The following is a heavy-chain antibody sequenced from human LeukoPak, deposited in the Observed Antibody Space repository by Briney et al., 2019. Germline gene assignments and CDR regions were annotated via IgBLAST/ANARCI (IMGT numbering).Heavy chain of an antibody. V-gene: IGHV1-18*01. Sequence: ASVKVSCKASGYTFTRYGISWVRQDPGQGLEWMGWISAYNGNTNYAQKLQGRVTMTTDTSTSTAYMELRSLRSDDTAVYYCARDLALRLGELSLSHFDYWGQGTLVTVSS. J-gene: IGHJ4*02. D-gene: IGHD3-16*02. CDR1: GYTFTRYG. CDR3: ARDLALRLGELSLSHFDY. CDR2: ISAYNGNT.